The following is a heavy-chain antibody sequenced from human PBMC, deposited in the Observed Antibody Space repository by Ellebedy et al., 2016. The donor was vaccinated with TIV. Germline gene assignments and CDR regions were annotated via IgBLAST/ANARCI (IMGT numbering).Heavy chain of an antibody. Sequence: PGGSLRLSCAASGFTFSSYDMHWVRQATGKGLEWVSAIGTAGDTYYPGSVKGRFTISRENAKNSLYLQMNSLRAGDTAVYYCARGPVGYSSGWYIGDAFDIWGQGTMVTVSS. D-gene: IGHD6-19*01. V-gene: IGHV3-13*01. J-gene: IGHJ3*02. CDR3: ARGPVGYSSGWYIGDAFDI. CDR1: GFTFSSYD. CDR2: IGTAGDT.